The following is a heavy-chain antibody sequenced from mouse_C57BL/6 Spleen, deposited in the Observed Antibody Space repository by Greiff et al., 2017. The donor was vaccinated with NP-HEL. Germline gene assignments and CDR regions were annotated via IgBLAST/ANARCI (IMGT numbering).Heavy chain of an antibody. D-gene: IGHD2-5*01. Sequence: EVHLVESGGGLVKPGGSLKLSCAASGFTFSSYAMSWVRQTPEKRLEWVATISDGGSYTYYPDNVKGRFTISRDNAKNNLYLQMSHLKSEDTAMYYCARDHYSNWYFDVWGTGTTVTVSS. CDR3: ARDHYSNWYFDV. V-gene: IGHV5-4*01. CDR1: GFTFSSYA. J-gene: IGHJ1*03. CDR2: ISDGGSYT.